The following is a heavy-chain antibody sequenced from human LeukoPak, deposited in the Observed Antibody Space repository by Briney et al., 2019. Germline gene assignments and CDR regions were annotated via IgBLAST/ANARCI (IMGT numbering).Heavy chain of an antibody. J-gene: IGHJ4*02. CDR2: IYHSGST. CDR1: GGSIGSGGYS. V-gene: IGHV4-30-2*01. Sequence: SETLSLTCAVSGGSIGSGGYSWSWIRQPPGKGLEWIGYIYHSGSTYYNPSLKSRVTISVDRSKNQFSLKLSSVTAADTAVYYCAVTYTYDFWSGYNFDYWGQGTLVTVSS. CDR3: AVTYTYDFWSGYNFDY. D-gene: IGHD3-3*01.